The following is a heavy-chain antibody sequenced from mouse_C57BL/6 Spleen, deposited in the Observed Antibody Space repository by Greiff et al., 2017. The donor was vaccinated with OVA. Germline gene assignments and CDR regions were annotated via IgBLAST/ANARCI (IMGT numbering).Heavy chain of an antibody. D-gene: IGHD2-3*01. Sequence: QVQLQQSGAELVKPGASVKLSCKASGYTFTSYWMQWVKQRPGQGLEWIGEIDPSDSYTNYNQKFKGKATLTVDTSSSTAYMQLSSLTSEDSAVYYCARRGVDGFPMDYWGQGTSVTVSS. CDR1: GYTFTSYW. CDR3: ARRGVDGFPMDY. V-gene: IGHV1-50*01. CDR2: IDPSDSYT. J-gene: IGHJ4*01.